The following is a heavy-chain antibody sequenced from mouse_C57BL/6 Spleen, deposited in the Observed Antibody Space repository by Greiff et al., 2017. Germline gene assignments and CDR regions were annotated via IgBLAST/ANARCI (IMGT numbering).Heavy chain of an antibody. CDR3: ARSPSTTVVATGD. CDR1: GYTFTSYW. D-gene: IGHD1-1*01. V-gene: IGHV1-64*01. J-gene: IGHJ2*01. Sequence: QVQLQQPGAELVKPGASVKLSCKASGYTFTSYWMHWVKQRPGQGLEWIGMIHPNSGSTNYNEKFKSKATLTVDKSSSTAYMQLSSLTSEDSAVYYCARSPSTTVVATGDWGQGTTLTVSS. CDR2: IHPNSGST.